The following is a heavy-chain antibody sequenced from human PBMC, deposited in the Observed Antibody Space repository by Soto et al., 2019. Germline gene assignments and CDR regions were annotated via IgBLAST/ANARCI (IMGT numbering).Heavy chain of an antibody. CDR3: ARKVGITIFGVVIRIGWFDP. Sequence: SETLSLTCTVSGGSICSGGYYWSWIRQHPGKGLEWIGYIYYSGSTYYNPSLKSRVTISVDTSKNQFSLKLSSVTAADTAVYYCARKVGITIFGVVIRIGWFDPWGQGTLVTVSS. D-gene: IGHD3-3*01. J-gene: IGHJ5*02. CDR2: IYYSGST. V-gene: IGHV4-31*03. CDR1: GGSICSGGYY.